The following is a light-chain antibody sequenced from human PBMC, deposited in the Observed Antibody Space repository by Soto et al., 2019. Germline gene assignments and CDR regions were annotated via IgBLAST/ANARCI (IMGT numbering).Light chain of an antibody. Sequence: QSVLTQPPSASGTPGQRVTISCSGSSSNIGSNTVNWYQQLPGTAPKLLIYSNNQRPSGVPDRFSGSKSGTSASLAISGLQSEDEADYYCAAWDDSLSGDVVFGGGTKVTVL. CDR2: SNN. J-gene: IGLJ2*01. CDR3: AAWDDSLSGDVV. V-gene: IGLV1-44*01. CDR1: SSNIGSNT.